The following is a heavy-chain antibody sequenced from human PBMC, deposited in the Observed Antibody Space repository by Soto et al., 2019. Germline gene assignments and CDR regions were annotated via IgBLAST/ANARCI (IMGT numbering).Heavy chain of an antibody. CDR3: ARRGGSSSGYYYYAMDV. Sequence: TLSLTCSVSRDSMNSVGYYWSWIRQHPGKGLEWIGYIYSNGDTYYNPSLKSRVTISVDTSKNQFSLNLTSVTAADTAVYYCARRGGSSSGYYYYAMDVWGQGTTVTVSS. CDR2: IYSNGDT. D-gene: IGHD6-6*01. V-gene: IGHV4-31*03. J-gene: IGHJ6*02. CDR1: RDSMNSVGYY.